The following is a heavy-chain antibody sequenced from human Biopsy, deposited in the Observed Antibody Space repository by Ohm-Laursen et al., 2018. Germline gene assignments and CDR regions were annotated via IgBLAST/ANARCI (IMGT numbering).Heavy chain of an antibody. V-gene: IGHV1-2*02. Sequence: ASVNASCKASGDAFLGYYLHWVRQAPGQGLEWMGSIYPNSGDTDFAQKFQGRVSMTRDTSVSTAYLELSSLRSDDTAIYYCARDLLEWSLPSWGQGTLVTVSS. CDR1: GDAFLGYY. CDR3: ARDLLEWSLPS. D-gene: IGHD3-3*01. CDR2: IYPNSGDT. J-gene: IGHJ4*02.